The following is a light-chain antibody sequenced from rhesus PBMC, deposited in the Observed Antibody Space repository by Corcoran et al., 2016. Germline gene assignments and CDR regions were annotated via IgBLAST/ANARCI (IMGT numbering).Light chain of an antibody. J-gene: IGKJ2*01. Sequence: IQMTQSPSSLSASVGDRVTITCRASQGISNDLAWFQQKPGETPKLQFYGSSSLQSGISSRFSGTGSWTDFTLTISSLQSEDFATYYCQHYYSTPYSFSQGTKVEIK. CDR1: QGISND. V-gene: IGKV1-25*02. CDR3: QHYYSTPYS. CDR2: GSS.